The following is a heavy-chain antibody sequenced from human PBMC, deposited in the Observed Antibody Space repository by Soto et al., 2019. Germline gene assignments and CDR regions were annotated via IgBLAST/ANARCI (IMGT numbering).Heavy chain of an antibody. CDR3: ARFYGNGFDV. Sequence: KSSETLSLTCSVSGGSITTSSYNWDWIRQPPGKGLEWIGTIYDDGSTSYNPSLKSQVTISVDAAKNHFALKVNSVTAADTAVYYCARFYGNGFDVWGRGTVVTVSS. J-gene: IGHJ3*01. V-gene: IGHV4-39*02. CDR2: IYDDGST. CDR1: GGSITTSSYN. D-gene: IGHD3-10*01.